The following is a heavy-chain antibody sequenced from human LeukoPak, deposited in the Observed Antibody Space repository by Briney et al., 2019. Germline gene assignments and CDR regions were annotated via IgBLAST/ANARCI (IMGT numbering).Heavy chain of an antibody. CDR3: ARVYSSSSSHFDY. CDR1: GGSISSYY. D-gene: IGHD6-6*01. V-gene: IGHV4-59*12. CDR2: IYHSGST. J-gene: IGHJ4*02. Sequence: SETLSLTCTVSGGSISSYYWSWIRQPPGKGLEWIGYIYHSGSTYYNPSLKSRVTISVDRSKNQFSLKLSSVTAADTAVYYCARVYSSSSSHFDYWGQGTLVTVSS.